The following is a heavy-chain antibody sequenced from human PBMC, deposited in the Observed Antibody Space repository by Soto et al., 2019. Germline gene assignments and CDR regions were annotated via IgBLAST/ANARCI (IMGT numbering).Heavy chain of an antibody. D-gene: IGHD6-25*01. CDR1: GFTFSGYA. CDR2: ISGSGGST. CDR3: AKTRTRLRIFDY. V-gene: IGHV3-23*01. Sequence: PGGSLRLSCAASGFTFSGYAMSWVRQAPGKGLEWVSAISGSGGSTYYADSVKGRFTISRDNSKNTLYLQMNSLRAEDTAVYYCAKTRTRLRIFDYWGQGTLVTVSS. J-gene: IGHJ4*02.